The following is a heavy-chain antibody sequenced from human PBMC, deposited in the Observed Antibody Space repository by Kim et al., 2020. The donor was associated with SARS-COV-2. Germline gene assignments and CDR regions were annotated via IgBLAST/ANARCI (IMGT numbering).Heavy chain of an antibody. D-gene: IGHD3-22*01. CDR2: IYSGGSS. Sequence: GGSLRLSCAVSGFSVSTNNMGWVRQAPGKGLEWVSVIYSGGSSYYADSVKGRFTISRDNSKNTVALQMNSLRADDTAVYYCTRDRVQDSTGYYSYYFDYWGQGTLVTVSS. CDR1: GFSVSTNN. V-gene: IGHV3-53*01. CDR3: TRDRVQDSTGYYSYYFDY. J-gene: IGHJ4*02.